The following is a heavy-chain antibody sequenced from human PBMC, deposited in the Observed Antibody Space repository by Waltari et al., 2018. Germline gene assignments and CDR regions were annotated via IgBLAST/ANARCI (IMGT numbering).Heavy chain of an antibody. CDR2: IYATVST. CDR1: GGSISTYY. D-gene: IGHD3-10*01. Sequence: VQLQESGPGLVQPSETLSLTCTVSGGSISTYYWSWIRQPAAKGLEWIGRIYATVSTNYNPSRKSRVTMSVDTSKNQFSLKLSSVTAADTAVYYCARLPYNNIYFYYYMDVWGKGTTVTVSS. CDR3: ARLPYNNIYFYYYMDV. V-gene: IGHV4-4*07. J-gene: IGHJ6*03.